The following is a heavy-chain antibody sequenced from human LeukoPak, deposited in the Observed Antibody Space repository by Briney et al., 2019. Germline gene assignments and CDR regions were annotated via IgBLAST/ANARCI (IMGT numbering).Heavy chain of an antibody. CDR1: GFTFDDYA. J-gene: IGHJ4*02. Sequence: GGSLRLSCAASGFTFDDYAMHWVRQAPGKGLEWVSGISWNSGSIGYADSVKGRFTISRDNAKNSLYLQMNSLRAEDTAVYYGASIPPQKSSGPFDYWGQGTRVTFSS. CDR2: ISWNSGSI. D-gene: IGHD3-22*01. V-gene: IGHV3-9*01. CDR3: ASIPPQKSSGPFDY.